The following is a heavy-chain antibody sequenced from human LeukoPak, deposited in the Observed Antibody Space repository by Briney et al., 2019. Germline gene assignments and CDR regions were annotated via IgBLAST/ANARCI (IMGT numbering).Heavy chain of an antibody. CDR1: GFIFSTYW. Sequence: GGSLRLSCTASGFIFSTYWMHWVRQAPGKGLVWVSRINSDESSTTYADSVKGRFTISRDNAKNTLYLQMNSLRAEDTAVYYCAGAASCGGDCSSSYLHHWGQGTLVTASS. J-gene: IGHJ1*01. D-gene: IGHD2-21*02. V-gene: IGHV3-74*01. CDR3: AGAASCGGDCSSSYLHH. CDR2: INSDESST.